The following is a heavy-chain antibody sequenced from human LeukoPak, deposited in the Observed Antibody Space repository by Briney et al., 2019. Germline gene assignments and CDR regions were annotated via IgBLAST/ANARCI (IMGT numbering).Heavy chain of an antibody. J-gene: IGHJ4*02. CDR2: ITPIFGTA. V-gene: IGHV1-69*13. CDR3: AREISRAANR. D-gene: IGHD3-3*02. CDR1: GGTFSSYA. Sequence: ASVKVSCKASGGTFSSYAISWVRQAPGQGLEWMGGITPIFGTANYAQKFQGRVTITADESTSTAYMELSSLRSEDTAVYYCAREISRAANRWGQGTLVTVSS.